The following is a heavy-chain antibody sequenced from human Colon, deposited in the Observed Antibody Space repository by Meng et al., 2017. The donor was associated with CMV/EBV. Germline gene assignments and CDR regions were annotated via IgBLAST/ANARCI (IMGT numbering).Heavy chain of an antibody. CDR1: GFTFSNYN. Sequence: GESLKISCAASGFTFSNYNMNWVRQAPGKGLQWVSSISSIGSNLYYADSVKGRFTISRDNAKNSLSLQMNSLRAEDTAVYYCARHYFGSGSYPAYWGQGTLVTVSS. D-gene: IGHD3-10*01. CDR2: ISSIGSNL. CDR3: ARHYFGSGSYPAY. J-gene: IGHJ4*02. V-gene: IGHV3-21*01.